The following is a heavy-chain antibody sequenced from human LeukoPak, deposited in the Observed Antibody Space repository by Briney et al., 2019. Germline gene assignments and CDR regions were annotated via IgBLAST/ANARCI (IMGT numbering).Heavy chain of an antibody. D-gene: IGHD7-27*01. CDR2: IYSGGST. CDR3: ARDQESWGFDP. J-gene: IGHJ5*02. CDR1: GFTVSSNY. V-gene: IGHV3-66*01. Sequence: GGSLRLSCAASGFTVSSNYMSWVRQAPGKGLEWVSVIYSGGSTYYADSVKGRFTISRDNSKNTLYLQMNSLRAEDTAVYYCARDQESWGFDPWGQGTLVTVSS.